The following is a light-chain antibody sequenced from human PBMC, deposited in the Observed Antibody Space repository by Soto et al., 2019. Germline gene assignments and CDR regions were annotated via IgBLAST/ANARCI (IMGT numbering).Light chain of an antibody. J-gene: IGKJ1*01. Sequence: DIQMTQSPSTLSASVGDRVTITCRASQSVNSWLAWYQQKPGKAPRPMIYRASNLESGVPSRFSGSGSGTEFTLTISSLQPDDFATYYCQQYNSYSWTFGQGTKVEIK. CDR3: QQYNSYSWT. V-gene: IGKV1-5*03. CDR1: QSVNSW. CDR2: RAS.